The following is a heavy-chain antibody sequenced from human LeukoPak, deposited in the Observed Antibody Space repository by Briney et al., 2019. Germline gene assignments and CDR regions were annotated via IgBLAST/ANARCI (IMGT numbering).Heavy chain of an antibody. CDR3: ARGKSYYGSGSYYKRVYFDY. Sequence: SQTLSLTCAISGDSVSSNSAAWNWIRQSPSRGLEWLGRTYYRSKWYNDHAVSVKSRITINPDTSKNQFSLKLSSVTAADTAVYYCARGKSYYGSGSYYKRVYFDYWGQGTLVTVSS. D-gene: IGHD3-10*01. CDR1: GDSVSSNSAA. J-gene: IGHJ4*02. CDR2: TYYRSKWYN. V-gene: IGHV6-1*01.